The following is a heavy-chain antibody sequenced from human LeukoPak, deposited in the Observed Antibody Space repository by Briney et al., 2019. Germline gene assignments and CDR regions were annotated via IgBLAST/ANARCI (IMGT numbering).Heavy chain of an antibody. CDR2: INPNSGGT. CDR1: GYTFTGYF. CDR3: ARGNSIMRTIAVLVGY. J-gene: IGHJ4*02. Sequence: ASVKVSCKASGYTFTGYFMHWVRQAPGQGLEWMGWINPNSGGTSYTQKFQGRVTMTRDTSISTAYMELSSLRSDDTAVYYCARGNSIMRTIAVLVGYWGQGTLVTVSS. V-gene: IGHV1-2*02. D-gene: IGHD6-19*01.